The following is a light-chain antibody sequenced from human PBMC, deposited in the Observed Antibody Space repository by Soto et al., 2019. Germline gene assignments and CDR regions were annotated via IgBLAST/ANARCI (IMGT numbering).Light chain of an antibody. Sequence: EIMLTQSPGILSLYPGERATLSCRASQPVSSSYLAWYQQKPGQAPRLLIYGASTRATGIPDRFSGSGSGTDFTLTISRLEPEDFAVYYCQQCGISTWPFGQGTKVDIK. CDR2: GAS. CDR1: QPVSSSY. CDR3: QQCGISTWP. J-gene: IGKJ1*01. V-gene: IGKV3-20*01.